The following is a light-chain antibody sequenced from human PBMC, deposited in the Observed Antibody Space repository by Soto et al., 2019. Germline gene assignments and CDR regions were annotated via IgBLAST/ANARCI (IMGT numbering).Light chain of an antibody. Sequence: DIPMTQSPSTLSASAGDRVTITCRASQSIWSSLAWYQQKPGKAPNLLIYGASSLESGVPSRFSGSGSGTEFTLTINGLQPDDFATYYCQQYNTYPRTFGQGTKVEF. CDR2: GAS. V-gene: IGKV1-5*01. J-gene: IGKJ1*01. CDR1: QSIWSS. CDR3: QQYNTYPRT.